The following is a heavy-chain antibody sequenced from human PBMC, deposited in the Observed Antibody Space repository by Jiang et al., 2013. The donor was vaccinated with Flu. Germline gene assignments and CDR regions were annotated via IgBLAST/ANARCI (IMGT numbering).Heavy chain of an antibody. CDR3: ARVEYSGRWRAFDP. CDR1: GYTFSDYY. J-gene: IGHJ5*02. Sequence: GAEVKKPGASVKVSCKSSGYTFSDYYIHWVRQAPGQGLEWMGWIKANNGGTDYAQKFLGRVTMTRDTSITTAYMELSSLRSDDTAVYFCARVEYSGRWRAFDPWGQGTLVTVSS. V-gene: IGHV1-2*02. D-gene: IGHD5-12*01. CDR2: IKANNGGT.